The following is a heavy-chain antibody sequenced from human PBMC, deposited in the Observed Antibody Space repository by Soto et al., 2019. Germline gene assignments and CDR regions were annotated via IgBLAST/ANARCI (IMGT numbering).Heavy chain of an antibody. V-gene: IGHV2-70*04. CDR3: ARAFYGMDA. CDR2: IDWEDTK. J-gene: IGHJ6*02. Sequence: SGPTLVNPTQTLTLTCTGSGFSLSGSGMRVTWIRQPPGKALEWLARIDWEDTKLYSTSLKTRLTISKDTSKNQVVLTMTTVDPADTGTYYCARAFYGMDAWGQGTTVTVSS. CDR1: GFSLSGSGMR.